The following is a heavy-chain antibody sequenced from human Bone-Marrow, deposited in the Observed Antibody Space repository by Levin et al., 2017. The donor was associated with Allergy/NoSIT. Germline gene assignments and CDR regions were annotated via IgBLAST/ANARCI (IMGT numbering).Heavy chain of an antibody. CDR1: GYTFTAYW. CDR2: INPKTGVT. D-gene: IGHD2-21*01. Sequence: ASVKVSCKTSGYTFTAYWMYWVRQAPGQGLEWMGRINPKTGVTEYAQKFQGRVTMTRETSISTVYMEVRRLRSDDTAVYYCSKGGEDGKLFDYWGQGTLVSVSS. J-gene: IGHJ4*02. CDR3: SKGGEDGKLFDY. V-gene: IGHV1-2*06.